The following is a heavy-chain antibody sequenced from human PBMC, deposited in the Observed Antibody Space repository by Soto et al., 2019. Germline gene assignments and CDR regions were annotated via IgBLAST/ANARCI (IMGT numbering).Heavy chain of an antibody. CDR3: ARDNDGYYYDSSGRPGDAFDI. D-gene: IGHD3-22*01. V-gene: IGHV3-21*01. Sequence: PGGSLRLSCAASGFTFSSYSMNWVRQAPGKGLEWVSSISSSSSYIYYADSVKGRFTISRDNAKNSLYLQMNSLRAEDTAVYYCARDNDGYYYDSSGRPGDAFDIWGQGTMVTVSS. CDR2: ISSSSSYI. J-gene: IGHJ3*02. CDR1: GFTFSSYS.